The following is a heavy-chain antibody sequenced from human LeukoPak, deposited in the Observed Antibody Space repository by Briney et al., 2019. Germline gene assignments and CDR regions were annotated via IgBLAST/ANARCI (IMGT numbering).Heavy chain of an antibody. D-gene: IGHD1-26*01. CDR1: GFSFDEYG. Sequence: GGSLRLSCAASGFSFDEYGMSWVRQAPGKGLEWVSGINWNGVSTGYADSVKGRFTISRDNANNSLYLQMDSLRAEDTALYYCARDRSSGSHRVVTAFDIWGQGTMVTVSS. CDR3: ARDRSSGSHRVVTAFDI. J-gene: IGHJ3*02. CDR2: INWNGVST. V-gene: IGHV3-20*04.